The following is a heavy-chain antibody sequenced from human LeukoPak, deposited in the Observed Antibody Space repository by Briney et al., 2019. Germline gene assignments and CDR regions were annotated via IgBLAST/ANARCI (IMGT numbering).Heavy chain of an antibody. D-gene: IGHD2-15*01. J-gene: IGHJ3*02. V-gene: IGHV4-39*07. CDR1: GGSISNTRYY. Sequence: PSETLSLTCTVSGGSISNTRYYWGWIRQPPGKGLEWIGTIYYSGSTNYNPSLKSRVTISIDTSKNQFSLKLSSVTAADTAVYYCARVEVVAAIVSAFDIWGQGTMVTVSS. CDR2: IYYSGST. CDR3: ARVEVVAAIVSAFDI.